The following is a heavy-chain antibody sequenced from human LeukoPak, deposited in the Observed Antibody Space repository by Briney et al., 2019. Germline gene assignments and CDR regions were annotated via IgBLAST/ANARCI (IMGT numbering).Heavy chain of an antibody. J-gene: IGHJ3*02. CDR3: ASREDLLWFGGDVFDI. Sequence: ASVKVSCKASGYTFTSYDVNWVRQATGQGLEWMGWMSPNSGNTGYAQKFQGRVTMTRNTSISTAYMELSSLRPEDTAVYYCASREDLLWFGGDVFDIWGQGTMVTVSS. V-gene: IGHV1-8*01. CDR2: MSPNSGNT. CDR1: GYTFTSYD. D-gene: IGHD3-10*01.